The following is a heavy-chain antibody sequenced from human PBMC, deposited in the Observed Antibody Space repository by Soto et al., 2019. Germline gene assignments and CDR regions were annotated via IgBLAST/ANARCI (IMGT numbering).Heavy chain of an antibody. V-gene: IGHV3-53*01. CDR2: IYSTGTT. CDR1: GFTVGNNY. Sequence: EVQLVESGGGLIQPGGSLKLSCAASGFTVGNNYISWVRQAPGKGLEWVSLIYSTGTTKYADSVKGRFTDSSDNAKNTLYLQMNSLRAEDTAVYYCAKEGRGSGSHYNSFGYWGQGTLVTVSS. D-gene: IGHD3-10*01. J-gene: IGHJ4*02. CDR3: AKEGRGSGSHYNSFGY.